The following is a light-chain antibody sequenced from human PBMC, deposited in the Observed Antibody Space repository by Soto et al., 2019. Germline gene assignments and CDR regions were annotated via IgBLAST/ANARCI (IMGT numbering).Light chain of an antibody. V-gene: IGLV2-14*01. Sequence: QSALTQPASVSGSPGQSITISCTGTSSDVGGYDYVSWYQQHPGKAPKLIIYDVSNRPSGFSSRFSGSKSGNTASLTISGLQAEDEADYYCSSFTRTSTLVFGGGTKLTVL. J-gene: IGLJ2*01. CDR3: SSFTRTSTLV. CDR1: SSDVGGYDY. CDR2: DVS.